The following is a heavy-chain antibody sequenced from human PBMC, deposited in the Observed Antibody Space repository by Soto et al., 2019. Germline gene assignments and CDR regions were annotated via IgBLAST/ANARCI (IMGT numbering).Heavy chain of an antibody. V-gene: IGHV4-4*02. CDR3: ASSGSGIYYGMDV. Sequence: SETLSLTCAVSGGSISSSNWCNWVRQPPGKGRERSGEIYHSGSTNYNPSLKSRVTISVDNSNTQSSLKLSSVTAADTAVYYCASSGSGIYYGMDVWGKGTTVTVSS. J-gene: IGHJ6*04. CDR2: IYHSGST. CDR1: GGSISSSNW. D-gene: IGHD3-10*01.